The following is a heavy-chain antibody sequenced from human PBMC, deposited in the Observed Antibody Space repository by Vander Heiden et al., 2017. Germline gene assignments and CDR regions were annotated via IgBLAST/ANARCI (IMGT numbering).Heavy chain of an antibody. CDR1: GFTSSNDA. CDR2: ISGSGGST. CDR3: AKDIAVGAAVYAFDI. J-gene: IGHJ3*02. V-gene: IGHV3-23*01. D-gene: IGHD1-26*01. Sequence: EVQLLESGGGLVQPGGSLRLFCAAYGFTSSNDAMGWVRQAPGKGLEWVSAISGSGGSTYYADSVKGRFTISRDNSKNTLYLQMNSLRAEDTAVYYCAKDIAVGAAVYAFDIWGQGTMVTVSS.